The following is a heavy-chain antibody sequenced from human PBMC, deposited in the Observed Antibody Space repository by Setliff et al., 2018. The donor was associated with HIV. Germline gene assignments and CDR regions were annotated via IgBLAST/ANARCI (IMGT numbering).Heavy chain of an antibody. CDR3: ARHRDGGTYPLDY. V-gene: IGHV4-4*07. J-gene: IGHJ4*02. Sequence: SETLSLTCTVSGGSFSTYYRSWIRQPAGEGLEYIGRVHSTGTTIYNPSLKGRVTMSVDTSKNRFSLQLTSVTAADTAVYYCARHRDGGTYPLDYWGQGTLVTV. D-gene: IGHD1-26*01. CDR1: GGSFSTYY. CDR2: VHSTGTT.